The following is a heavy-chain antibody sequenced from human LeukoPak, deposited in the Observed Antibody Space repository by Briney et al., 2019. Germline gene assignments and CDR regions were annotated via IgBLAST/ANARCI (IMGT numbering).Heavy chain of an antibody. CDR1: GFTFDDYG. CDR3: ARGSAYYDFWSGYLSDNYYFDY. CDR2: INWNGGST. Sequence: GGSLRLSCAASGFTFDDYGMSWVRQAPGKGLEWVSGINWNGGSTGYADSVKGRFTISRDNAKNSLYLQMNSLRAEDTAVYYCARGSAYYDFWSGYLSDNYYFDYWGQGTLVTVSS. D-gene: IGHD3-3*01. J-gene: IGHJ4*02. V-gene: IGHV3-20*04.